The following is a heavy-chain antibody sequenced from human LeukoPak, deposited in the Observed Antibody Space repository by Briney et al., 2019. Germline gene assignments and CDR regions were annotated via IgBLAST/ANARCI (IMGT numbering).Heavy chain of an antibody. CDR1: GFTFSSYS. J-gene: IGHJ2*01. V-gene: IGHV3-21*01. CDR2: IRSSSSYI. CDR3: AREREYCSGGSCYPNWYFDL. D-gene: IGHD2-15*01. Sequence: GGSLRLSCAASGFTFSSYSMNWVRQAPGKGLEWVSSIRSSSSYIYYADSVKGRFTISRDNAKNSLYLQMSSLRAEDTAVYYCAREREYCSGGSCYPNWYFDLWGRGTLVTVSS.